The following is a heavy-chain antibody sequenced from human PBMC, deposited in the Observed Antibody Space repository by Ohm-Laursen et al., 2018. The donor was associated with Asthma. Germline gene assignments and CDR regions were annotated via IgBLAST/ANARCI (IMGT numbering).Heavy chain of an antibody. CDR1: GGSISSGTYY. D-gene: IGHD6-13*01. J-gene: IGHJ4*02. V-gene: IGHV4-61*01. CDR2: MYDSGST. Sequence: TLSLTCTVSGGSISSGTYYWSWIRQPPGKGPQWIGYMYDSGSTQYNPSLKSRVTISVDTSKNQFSLRLSSVTPADTAVYYCARVTGSWYQSFDFWGQGTLVTASS. CDR3: ARVTGSWYQSFDF.